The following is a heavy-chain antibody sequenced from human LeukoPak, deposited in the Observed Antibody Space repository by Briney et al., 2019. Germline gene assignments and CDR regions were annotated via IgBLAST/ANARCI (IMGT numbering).Heavy chain of an antibody. Sequence: GGSLRLSCAASGFTFSSYSMNWVRQAPGKGLEWVSSISSSSSYIYYADSVKGRFTISRDNAKNSLYLQMNSLRAEDMALYYCAKDSMGSTSPLGGFDPWGQGTLVTVSS. CDR2: ISSSSSYI. CDR3: AKDSMGSTSPLGGFDP. V-gene: IGHV3-21*04. CDR1: GFTFSSYS. J-gene: IGHJ5*02. D-gene: IGHD2-2*01.